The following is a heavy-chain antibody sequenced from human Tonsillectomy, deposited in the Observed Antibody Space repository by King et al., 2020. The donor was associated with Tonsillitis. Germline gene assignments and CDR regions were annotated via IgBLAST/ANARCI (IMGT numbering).Heavy chain of an antibody. V-gene: IGHV3-7*03. CDR1: GFTFSSYW. CDR3: ARDHTHYGSGSSYYDAFDI. Sequence: VQLVESGGGLVQPGGSLRLSCAASGFTFSSYWMTWVRQAPGKGLEWVANIKRDESEKHYVDSVKGRFTISRDNAKNSLFLQMNSLRVEDTAVYYCARDHTHYGSGSSYYDAFDIWGQGTVVTVSS. D-gene: IGHD3-10*01. CDR2: IKRDESEK. J-gene: IGHJ3*02.